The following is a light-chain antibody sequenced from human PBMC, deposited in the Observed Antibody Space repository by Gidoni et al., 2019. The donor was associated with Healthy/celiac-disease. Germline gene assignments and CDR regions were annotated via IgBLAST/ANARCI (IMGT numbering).Light chain of an antibody. V-gene: IGKV1-39*01. CDR2: AAS. CDR1: QSISSY. J-gene: IGKJ2*01. Sequence: DIQMTQSPSSLSASVGDRVTITCRASQSISSYLNWYQQKPGKAPKLLIYAASSLQSGVPSRFSGSGSGTDFTLTISSLQPEDFATYYCQQRYSTPPTFXQXTKLEIK. CDR3: QQRYSTPPT.